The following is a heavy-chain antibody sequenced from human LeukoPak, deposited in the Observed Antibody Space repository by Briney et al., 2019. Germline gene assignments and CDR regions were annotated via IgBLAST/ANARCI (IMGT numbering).Heavy chain of an antibody. Sequence: PGGSLRLSRAASGFTFSSYSMNWVRQAPGKGLEWVSSISSSSSYIYYADSVKGRFTISRDNAKNSLYLQMNSLRAEDTAVYYCAREEVEMATIGMFDYWGQGTLVTVSS. CDR2: ISSSSSYI. CDR1: GFTFSSYS. J-gene: IGHJ4*02. D-gene: IGHD5-24*01. V-gene: IGHV3-21*01. CDR3: AREEVEMATIGMFDY.